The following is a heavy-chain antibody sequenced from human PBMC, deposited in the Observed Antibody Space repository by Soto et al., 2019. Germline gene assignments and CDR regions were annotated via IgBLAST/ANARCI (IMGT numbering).Heavy chain of an antibody. V-gene: IGHV3-13*01. Sequence: EVQLVESGGGLVQPGGSLRLSCAASGFTFSSYDMHWVHQATGKGLEWVSAIGTAGDTYYPGSVKGRFTISRENAKNSLYLQMNSLRAGDTAVYYCARSLPYYDYIWGSYHTTDAFDIWGQGTMVTVSS. J-gene: IGHJ3*02. CDR3: ARSLPYYDYIWGSYHTTDAFDI. D-gene: IGHD3-16*01. CDR2: IGTAGDT. CDR1: GFTFSSYD.